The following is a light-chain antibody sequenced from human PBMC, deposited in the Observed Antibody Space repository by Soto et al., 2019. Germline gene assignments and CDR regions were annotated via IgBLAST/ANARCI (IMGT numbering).Light chain of an antibody. J-gene: IGKJ1*01. CDR1: QSLVYNDGNIY. Sequence: DVVMTQSPLSLPVTLGQPASISCRSSQSLVYNDGNIYLNWFHQRPGQSPRRLIYKVSNRDSGVPDRFSGSGSDTDFTLKISRVEAEDVGVYYCMQGTHWPPAFGQGTKVEIK. CDR3: MQGTHWPPA. CDR2: KVS. V-gene: IGKV2-30*01.